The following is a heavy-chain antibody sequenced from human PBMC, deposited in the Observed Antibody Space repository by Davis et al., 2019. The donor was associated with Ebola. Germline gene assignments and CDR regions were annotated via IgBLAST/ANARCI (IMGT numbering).Heavy chain of an antibody. CDR2: IWYDGSNK. CDR3: ARERVVGTFGITMVRGVIRGDYYGMDV. CDR1: GFTFSSYG. J-gene: IGHJ6*02. V-gene: IGHV3-33*01. Sequence: GGSLRLSCAASGFTFSSYGMHWVRQAPGKGLEWVAVIWYDGSNKYYADSVKGRLTISRDNSKNTLYLQMNSLRAEGTAVYYCARERVVGTFGITMVRGVIRGDYYGMDVWGQGTTVTVSS. D-gene: IGHD3-10*01.